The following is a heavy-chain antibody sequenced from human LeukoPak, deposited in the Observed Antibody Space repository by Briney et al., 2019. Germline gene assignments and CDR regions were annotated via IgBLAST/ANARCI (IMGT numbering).Heavy chain of an antibody. CDR2: AYYRSKWSI. CDR1: GDSVSSTSAA. CDR3: AGGFVGGGWHAY. D-gene: IGHD3-16*01. V-gene: IGHV6-1*01. Sequence: SQTLSLTCDISGDSVSSTSAAWNWLRQSPSRGLEWLGRAYYRSKWSIEYAPSVESRITINPDASKNQFYLQLISVTPEDTAMYYCAGGFVGGGWHAYWGQGTLVTVSS. J-gene: IGHJ4*02.